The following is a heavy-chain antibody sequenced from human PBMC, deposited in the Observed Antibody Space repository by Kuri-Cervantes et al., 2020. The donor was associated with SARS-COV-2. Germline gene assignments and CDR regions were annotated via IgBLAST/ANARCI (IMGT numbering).Heavy chain of an antibody. CDR1: GYTFTSYG. CDR3: ARVAPYSRTNDAFDI. V-gene: IGHV1-2*02. CDR2: INPNSGGT. Sequence: ASVKVSCKASGYTFTSYGISWVRQAPGQGLEWMGWINPNSGGTNYAQKFQGRVTMTRDTSISTAYMELSRLRSDGTAVYYCARVAPYSRTNDAFDIWGQGTMVTVSS. D-gene: IGHD4-11*01. J-gene: IGHJ3*02.